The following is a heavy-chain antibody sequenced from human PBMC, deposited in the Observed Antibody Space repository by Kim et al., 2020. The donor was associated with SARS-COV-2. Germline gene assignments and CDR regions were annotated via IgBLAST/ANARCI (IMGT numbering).Heavy chain of an antibody. CDR2: ISWNSGSI. J-gene: IGHJ6*01. CDR3: AKDIQFASSAGYYYYGM. V-gene: IGHV3-9*01. D-gene: IGHD3-3*01. Sequence: GGSLRLSCAASGFTFGHYAMHWVRQAPGKGLEWVSGISWNSGSITYADSVKGRFTISRDNAKDSLYLQLNSLRTEDTAVYYCAKDIQFASSAGYYYYGM. CDR1: GFTFGHYA.